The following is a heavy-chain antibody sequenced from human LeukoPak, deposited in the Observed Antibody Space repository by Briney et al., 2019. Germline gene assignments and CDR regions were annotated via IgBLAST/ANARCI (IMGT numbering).Heavy chain of an antibody. Sequence: PGGSLRLSXAASGFTFSSYEMNWVRQAPGKGLEWVAFIRYDGSNKYYADSVKGRFTISRDNSKNTLYLQMNSLRAEDTAVYYCAKDRYYYDSSAYDYWGQGTLVTVSS. CDR1: GFTFSSYE. J-gene: IGHJ4*02. CDR2: IRYDGSNK. V-gene: IGHV3-30*02. CDR3: AKDRYYYDSSAYDY. D-gene: IGHD3-22*01.